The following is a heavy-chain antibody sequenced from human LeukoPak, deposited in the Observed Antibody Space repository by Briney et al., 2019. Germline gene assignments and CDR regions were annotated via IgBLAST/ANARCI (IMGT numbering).Heavy chain of an antibody. Sequence: SETLSLTCAVSGGSISSGGYSWSWIRQPPGKGLEWIGYIYYSGSTYYNPSLKSRVTISVDTSKNQFSLKLSSVTAADTAVYYCARGHLVVGDAFDIWGQGTMVTVSS. CDR3: ARGHLVVGDAFDI. J-gene: IGHJ3*02. V-gene: IGHV4-30-4*07. D-gene: IGHD3-22*01. CDR2: IYYSGST. CDR1: GGSISSGGYS.